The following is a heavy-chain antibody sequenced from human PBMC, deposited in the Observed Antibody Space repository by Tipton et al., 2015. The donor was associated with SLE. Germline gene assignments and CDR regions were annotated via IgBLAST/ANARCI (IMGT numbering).Heavy chain of an antibody. J-gene: IGHJ4*02. D-gene: IGHD6-19*01. CDR1: GGSISSSSFY. CDR3: ARVISSGWWNY. CDR2: MYYGGNT. Sequence: TLSLTCTVSGGSISSSSFYWGWIRQPPGKGLERIGSMYYGGNTYHNPSLKSRLIISVDTSKNQFSLKLTSVTAADTAVYYCARVISSGWWNYWGQGNLVTVSS. V-gene: IGHV4-39*07.